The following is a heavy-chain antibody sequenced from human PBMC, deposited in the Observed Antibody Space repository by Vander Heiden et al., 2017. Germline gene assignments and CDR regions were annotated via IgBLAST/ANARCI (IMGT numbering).Heavy chain of an antibody. CDR2: ISTTSAYKY. Sequence: EVRLVESGGGLVKPGESLRLSCAASGFTFISYSMNWFRQAPGKGLEWVSSISTTSAYKYYYAESVKGRFTISRDNAKNSGYLQMNSLRADDTALYYCARGDYGSSGMIFAFDKWGQGTMVTVSS. D-gene: IGHD6-13*01. CDR3: ARGDYGSSGMIFAFDK. CDR1: GFTFISYS. J-gene: IGHJ3*02. V-gene: IGHV3-21*02.